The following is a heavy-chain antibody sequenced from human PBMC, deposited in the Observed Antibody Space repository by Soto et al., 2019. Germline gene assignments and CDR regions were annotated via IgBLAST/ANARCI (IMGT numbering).Heavy chain of an antibody. CDR3: ARDQFTYYYGSGSSHYYYYGMDV. V-gene: IGHV3-13*04. J-gene: IGHJ6*02. Sequence: GGSLRLSCAASGFTFSSYDMHWVRQATGKGLEWVSAIGTAGDTYYPGSVKGLFTISRENAKNSLYLQMNSLRAGDTAVYYCARDQFTYYYGSGSSHYYYYGMDVWGQGTTVTVSS. CDR2: IGTAGDT. CDR1: GFTFSSYD. D-gene: IGHD3-10*01.